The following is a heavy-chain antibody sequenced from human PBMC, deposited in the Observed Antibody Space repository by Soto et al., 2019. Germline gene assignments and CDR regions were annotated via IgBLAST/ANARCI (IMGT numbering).Heavy chain of an antibody. Sequence: SETLSLTCTVSGVSISSGDYYWSWIRQPPGKGLEWIGYIYYSGSTYYNPSLKSRVTLSVDTSKNQFSLKLSSVTAADTAVYYCARDNGGAYDPVEWGQGNLVTVSS. CDR1: GVSISSGDYY. V-gene: IGHV4-30-4*01. D-gene: IGHD3-22*01. J-gene: IGHJ1*01. CDR3: ARDNGGAYDPVE. CDR2: IYYSGST.